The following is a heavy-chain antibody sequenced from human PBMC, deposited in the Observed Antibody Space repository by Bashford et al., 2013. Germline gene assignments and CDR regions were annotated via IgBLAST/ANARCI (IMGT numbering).Heavy chain of an antibody. CDR1: GGSISSGGYY. D-gene: IGHD6-6*01. Sequence: SSETLSLTCTVSGGSISSGGYYWSWIRQHPGKGLEWIGYIYYSGSTYYNPSLKSRVTISVDTSKNQFSLKLSSVTAADTAVYYCARDSYSSSSRGYDYWGQGTLVTVSS. J-gene: IGHJ4*02. V-gene: IGHV4-31*03. CDR2: IYYSGST. CDR3: ARDSYSSSSRGYDY.